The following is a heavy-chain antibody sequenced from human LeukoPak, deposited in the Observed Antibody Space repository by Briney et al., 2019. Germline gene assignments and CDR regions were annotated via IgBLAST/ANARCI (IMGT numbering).Heavy chain of an antibody. J-gene: IGHJ4*02. CDR3: AGGGDYVGIAATFRY. V-gene: IGHV3-11*01. CDR2: ISNRGIII. Sequence: PGGSLRLSCAASGFNFSATYMTWIRQAPGKGLEWVSYISNRGIIINYADSVKGRFTISRDDAKSSLYLHLNNLRTEDTALYYCAGGGDYVGIAATFRYWGQGSLVTVSS. CDR1: GFNFSATY. D-gene: IGHD4-23*01.